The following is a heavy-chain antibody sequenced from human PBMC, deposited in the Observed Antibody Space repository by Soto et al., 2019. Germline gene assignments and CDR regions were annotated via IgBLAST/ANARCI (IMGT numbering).Heavy chain of an antibody. Sequence: QVQLVQSGAEVKKPGASVKVSCKASGYIFTNYAIHWVRQAPGQGLEWMGWINAGNGYTKYSQKLQGRVTITRDTSATTAYMDLTSLRSEDTAVYYCARGAALYVGHWYFDLWGRGTLVTVSS. CDR3: ARGAALYVGHWYFDL. CDR2: INAGNGYT. J-gene: IGHJ2*01. V-gene: IGHV1-3*01. D-gene: IGHD3-10*02. CDR1: GYIFTNYA.